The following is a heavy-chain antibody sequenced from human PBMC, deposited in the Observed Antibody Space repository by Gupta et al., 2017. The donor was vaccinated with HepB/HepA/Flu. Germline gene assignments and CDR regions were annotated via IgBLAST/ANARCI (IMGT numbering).Heavy chain of an antibody. CDR1: GFTFNTYS. D-gene: IGHD7-27*01. V-gene: IGHV3-23*01. Sequence: QLLESGGGLVQPGGSLRLSCAASGFTFNTYSMNWVRQAPGKGLEWVSGLSVTGTTTYYADSVKGRFTISRDNSRNILFLQMNNLRVEDTAVYYCAKDLSEGFYRLGTDHWGQGTLVTVSS. J-gene: IGHJ5*02. CDR2: LSVTGTTT. CDR3: AKDLSEGFYRLGTDH.